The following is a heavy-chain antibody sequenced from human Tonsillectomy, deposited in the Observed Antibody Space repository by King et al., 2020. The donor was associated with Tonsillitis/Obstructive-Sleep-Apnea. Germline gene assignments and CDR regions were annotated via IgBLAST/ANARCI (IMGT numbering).Heavy chain of an antibody. CDR3: ARGGYCSGTSCSTGWFDP. Sequence: VQLVESGGGLVKPGGSLRLSCAASGFTFSDYYMSWIRQAPGKGLEWVSDISSTSSFTYYADSVKGRFTISRDNTKNSLYLQMNSLRAEDAAVYYCARGGYCSGTSCSTGWFDPWGQGTLGTVSS. V-gene: IGHV3-11*06. CDR2: ISSTSSFT. J-gene: IGHJ5*02. D-gene: IGHD2-2*03. CDR1: GFTFSDYY.